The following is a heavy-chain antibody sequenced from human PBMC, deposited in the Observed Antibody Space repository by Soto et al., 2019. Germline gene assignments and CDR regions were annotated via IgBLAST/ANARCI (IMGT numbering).Heavy chain of an antibody. CDR3: ARETYYDFWSGPDGEYYFDY. V-gene: IGHV3-23*01. CDR2: ISGSGGST. J-gene: IGHJ4*02. CDR1: GFTFSSYA. D-gene: IGHD3-3*01. Sequence: GGSLRLSCAASGFTFSSYAMSWVRQAPGKGLEWVSAISGSGGSTYYADSVKGRFTISRDNAKNTLYLQMNSLRAEDTAVYYCARETYYDFWSGPDGEYYFDYWGQGTLVTVSS.